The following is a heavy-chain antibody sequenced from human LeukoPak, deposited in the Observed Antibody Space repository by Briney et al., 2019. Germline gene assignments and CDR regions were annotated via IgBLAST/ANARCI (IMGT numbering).Heavy chain of an antibody. Sequence: GGSLRLSCAASGFTFSSYGMSWVRQAPGKGLEWVSAISGSGGSTYYADSVKGRFTISRDNSKNTLYLQMNSLRAEDTAVYYCSKDDYGYWFDPWGQGTLVAVSS. V-gene: IGHV3-23*01. CDR3: SKDDYGYWFDP. CDR2: ISGSGGST. D-gene: IGHD4-17*01. J-gene: IGHJ5*02. CDR1: GFTFSSYG.